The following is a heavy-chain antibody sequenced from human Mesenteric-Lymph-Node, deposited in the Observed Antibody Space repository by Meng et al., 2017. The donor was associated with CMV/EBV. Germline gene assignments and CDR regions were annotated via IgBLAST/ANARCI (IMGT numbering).Heavy chain of an antibody. J-gene: IGHJ5*02. CDR2: INHSGST. V-gene: IGHV4-34*01. CDR1: GASFGGYY. CDR3: ARGGADPFDP. D-gene: IGHD3-10*01. Sequence: LSCAVYGASFGGYYWSWVRRPPGKGLGWIGEINHSGSTNYNPSLKSRVTISVDTSKNQFSLKLSSVTAADTAVYYCARGGADPFDPWGQGTLVTVSS.